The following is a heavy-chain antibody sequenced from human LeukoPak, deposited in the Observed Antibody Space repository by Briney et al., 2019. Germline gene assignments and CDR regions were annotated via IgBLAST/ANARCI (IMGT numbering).Heavy chain of an antibody. CDR1: GISLSNYA. J-gene: IGHJ4*02. CDR2: ISERGGST. Sequence: GGSLRLSCVVSGISLSNYAMTWVRQAPGKGLEWVSYISERGGSTTYADSVKGRFTISRDTSLNTLYLQMNNLRAEDTAVYFCAKRGVVIRGLLIGYPQEAYHYDFWGQGVLVTVSS. V-gene: IGHV3-23*01. CDR3: AKRGVVIRGLLIGYPQEAYHYDF. D-gene: IGHD3-10*01.